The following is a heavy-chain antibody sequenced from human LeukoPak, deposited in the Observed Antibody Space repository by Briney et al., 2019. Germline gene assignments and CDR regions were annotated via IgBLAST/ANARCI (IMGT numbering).Heavy chain of an antibody. CDR1: GGTFSNYA. CDR3: ARDGRSSAYYYGSFDY. V-gene: IGHV1-69*01. Sequence: GASVKVSCKASGGTFSNYAISWVRQAPGQGFEWMGGIIPIFGTAKYAQKLQGRVTITADESTSTAYMELSSLRSEDTAVYYCARDGRSSAYYYGSFDYWGQGTLVTVSS. J-gene: IGHJ4*02. CDR2: IIPIFGTA. D-gene: IGHD3-22*01.